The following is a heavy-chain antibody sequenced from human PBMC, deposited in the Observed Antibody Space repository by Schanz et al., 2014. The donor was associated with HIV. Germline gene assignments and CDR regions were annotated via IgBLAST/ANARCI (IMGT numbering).Heavy chain of an antibody. D-gene: IGHD3-22*01. CDR2: ISGSGGST. J-gene: IGHJ4*02. CDR1: GFTFSSYA. CDR3: AREVVEYYYDSSGYFDY. V-gene: IGHV3-23*01. Sequence: EVQLLESGGGLVQPGGSLRLSCAASGFTFSSYAMSWVRQAPGKGLEWVSTISGSGGSTYYADSVKGRFTISRDNSKSTLFLQMNSLRAEDTAVYYCAREVVEYYYDSSGYFDYWGQGTLVTVSS.